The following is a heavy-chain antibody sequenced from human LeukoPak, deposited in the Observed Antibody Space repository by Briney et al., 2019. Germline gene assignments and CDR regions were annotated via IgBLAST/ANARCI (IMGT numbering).Heavy chain of an antibody. Sequence: ASVKVSCEASGYTFTSYGISWVRQAPGQGLEWMGWISAYNGNTNYAQKLQGRVTMTTDTSTSTAYMELRSLRSDDTAVYYCARVPPYIVVVPAATYFDYWGQGTLVTVSS. V-gene: IGHV1-18*01. CDR3: ARVPPYIVVVPAATYFDY. CDR2: ISAYNGNT. D-gene: IGHD2-2*01. CDR1: GYTFTSYG. J-gene: IGHJ4*02.